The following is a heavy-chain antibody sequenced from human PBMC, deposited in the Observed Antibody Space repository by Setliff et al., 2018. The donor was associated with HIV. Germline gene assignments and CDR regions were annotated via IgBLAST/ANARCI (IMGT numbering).Heavy chain of an antibody. CDR2: LDYIGST. CDR1: GGSISSRDYF. CDR3: ARHVDCSTTSCYARPYYFYYMDV. J-gene: IGHJ6*03. D-gene: IGHD2-2*01. Sequence: SLTCTVSGGSISSRDYFWGWLRQPPGKGLEWIGSLDYIGSTYYNPSLNSRVTISVVTSKNQFSLKLSSVTAADTAVYYCARHVDCSTTSCYARPYYFYYMDVWGKGTTVTVSS. V-gene: IGHV4-39*01.